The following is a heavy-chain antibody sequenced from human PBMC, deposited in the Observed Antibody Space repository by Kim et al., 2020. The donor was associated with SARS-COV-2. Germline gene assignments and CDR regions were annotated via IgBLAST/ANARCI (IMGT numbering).Heavy chain of an antibody. J-gene: IGHJ3*02. V-gene: IGHV4-59*01. CDR1: GGSISSYY. CDR3: ARDARAQYYYDPIAFDI. D-gene: IGHD3-22*01. Sequence: SETLSLTCTVSGGSISSYYWSWIRQPPGKGLEWIGYIYYSGSTNYNPSLKSRVTISVDTSKNQFSLKLSSVTAADTAVYYCARDARAQYYYDPIAFDIWGQGTMVTVSS. CDR2: IYYSGST.